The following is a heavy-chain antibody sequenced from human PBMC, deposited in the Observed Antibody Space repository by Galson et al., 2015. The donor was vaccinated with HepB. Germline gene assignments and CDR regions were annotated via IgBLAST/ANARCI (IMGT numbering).Heavy chain of an antibody. J-gene: IGHJ4*02. CDR3: AGTAVGATVLYYFDY. V-gene: IGHV1-69*13. CDR1: GGTFSSYA. D-gene: IGHD1-26*01. Sequence: SVKVSCKASGGTFSSYAISWVRQAPGQGLEWMGGIIPIFGTANYAQKFQGRVTITADESTSIAYMELSSLRSEDTAVYYCAGTAVGATVLYYFDYWGQGTLVTVSS. CDR2: IIPIFGTA.